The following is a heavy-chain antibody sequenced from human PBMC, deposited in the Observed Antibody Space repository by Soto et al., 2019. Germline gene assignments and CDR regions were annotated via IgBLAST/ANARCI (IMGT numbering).Heavy chain of an antibody. J-gene: IGHJ4*02. CDR2: MSGTGGST. V-gene: IGHV3-23*01. D-gene: IGHD6-19*01. Sequence: EVQLLESGGGLVQPGRSLRLSCAASGFTFSSYAMNWVRQAPGKGLEWVSAMSGTGGSTYYADSVKGRFTISRDNSKNTLYLQMNSLRVEDTAVFYCAKAGFSSGWSPSAFDYWGQGPVVTVSS. CDR1: GFTFSSYA. CDR3: AKAGFSSGWSPSAFDY.